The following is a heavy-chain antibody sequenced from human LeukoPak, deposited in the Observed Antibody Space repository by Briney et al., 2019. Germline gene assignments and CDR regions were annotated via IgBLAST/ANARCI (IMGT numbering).Heavy chain of an antibody. J-gene: IGHJ3*02. CDR3: ARDCSGGSCYGAFDI. CDR1: GGSFSGYY. CDR2: INHSGST. Sequence: PSETLSLTCAVYGGSFSGYYWSWIRQPPGKGLEWIGEINHSGSTNYNPSLKSRVTISVGTSKNQFSLKLSSVTATDTAVYYCARDCSGGSCYGAFDIWGQGTMVTVSS. V-gene: IGHV4-34*01. D-gene: IGHD2-15*01.